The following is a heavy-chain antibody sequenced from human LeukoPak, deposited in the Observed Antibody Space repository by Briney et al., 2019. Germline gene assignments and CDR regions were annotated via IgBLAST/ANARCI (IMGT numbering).Heavy chain of an antibody. Sequence: ASVKVSCKASGYTFTSYYMHWVRQAPGQGLEWMGIINPSGGSTSYAQKFQGRVTMTRDTSTSTVYMELSSLRSQDTAVYYCARVPRSATQSDYWGQGTLVTVSS. J-gene: IGHJ4*02. V-gene: IGHV1-46*01. CDR3: ARVPRSATQSDY. CDR2: INPSGGST. D-gene: IGHD3-3*01. CDR1: GYTFTSYY.